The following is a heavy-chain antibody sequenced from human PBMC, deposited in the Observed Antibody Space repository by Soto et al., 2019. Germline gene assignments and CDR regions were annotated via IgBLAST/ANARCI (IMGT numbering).Heavy chain of an antibody. CDR3: ARKETFGSLNWFDL. D-gene: IGHD3-16*01. CDR1: GYSFTNTG. CDR2: MNPGSGDT. Sequence: ASVMLSCKASGYSFTNTGVSWVRQATGQGLEWMGWMNPGSGDTGYAQKFQGRVTMTRDISIATAYMELSSLRSDDTAIYYCARKETFGSLNWFDLWGQGSLVTVSS. J-gene: IGHJ5*02. V-gene: IGHV1-8*01.